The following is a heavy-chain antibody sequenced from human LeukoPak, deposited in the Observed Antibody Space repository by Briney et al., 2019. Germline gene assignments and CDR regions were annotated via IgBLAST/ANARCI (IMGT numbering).Heavy chain of an antibody. CDR2: ISDSGGRT. CDR3: ARGPTGIASTGTPYYYGMDV. CDR1: GITLSNYG. V-gene: IGHV3-23*01. Sequence: GGSLRLSCAVSGITLSNYGMSWVRQAPGKGLEWVAGISDSGGRTNYADSVKGRFTISRDNAKNSLYLQINSLRAEDTAVYYCARGPTGIASTGTPYYYGMDVWGQGTTVTVSS. J-gene: IGHJ6*02. D-gene: IGHD6-13*01.